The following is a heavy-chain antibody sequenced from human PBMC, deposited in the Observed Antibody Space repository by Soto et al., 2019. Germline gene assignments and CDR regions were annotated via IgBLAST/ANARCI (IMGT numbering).Heavy chain of an antibody. Sequence: SETLSLTCTVSGGSISSGGYYWSWIRQHPGKGLEWIGYIYYSGSTYYNPSLKSRVTISVDTSKNQFSLKLSSVTAADTAVYYCARAERSKILLFGKVTRRDYYDGMDVWGQGTKVTVSS. CDR1: GGSISSGGYY. D-gene: IGHD3-3*01. V-gene: IGHV4-31*03. CDR2: IYYSGST. J-gene: IGHJ6*02. CDR3: ARAERSKILLFGKVTRRDYYDGMDV.